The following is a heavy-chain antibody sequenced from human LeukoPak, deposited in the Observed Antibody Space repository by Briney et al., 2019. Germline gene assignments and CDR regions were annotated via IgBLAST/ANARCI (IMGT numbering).Heavy chain of an antibody. CDR2: IKQDGSEK. CDR1: GFTFSSYW. Sequence: PGGSLRLSCAASGFTFSSYWMGWVRQAPGKGLEWVANIKQDGSEKYYVDSAKGRFTISRDNAKKSVYLQMNSLRGEDTAMYYCATDGGPFDNWGQGTLATVSS. D-gene: IGHD3-3*01. J-gene: IGHJ4*02. V-gene: IGHV3-7*01. CDR3: ATDGGPFDN.